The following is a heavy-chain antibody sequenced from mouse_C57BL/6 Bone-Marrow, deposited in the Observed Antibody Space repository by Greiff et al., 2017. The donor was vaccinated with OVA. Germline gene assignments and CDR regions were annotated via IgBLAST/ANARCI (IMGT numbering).Heavy chain of an antibody. Sequence: EVHLVESGGGLVQPGGSMKLSCVASGFTFSNYWMNWVRQSPEKGLEWVAQIRLKSDNYATHYAESVKGRFTISRDDSKSSVYLQMNNLRAEDTGIYYCAYGNLFAYWGQGTLVTVSA. V-gene: IGHV6-3*01. CDR2: IRLKSDNYAT. D-gene: IGHD2-1*01. J-gene: IGHJ3*01. CDR3: AYGNLFAY. CDR1: GFTFSNYW.